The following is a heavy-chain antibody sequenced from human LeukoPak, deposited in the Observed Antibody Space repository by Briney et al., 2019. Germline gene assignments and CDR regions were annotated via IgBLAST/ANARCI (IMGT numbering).Heavy chain of an antibody. V-gene: IGHV3-11*04. CDR3: ARAYSNYDAFDI. CDR2: ISSSGSTI. D-gene: IGHD4-11*01. Sequence: PGGSLRLSCAASGFTFSDYYMSWIRQAPGKGLEWVSYISSSGSTIYYADSVKGRFAISRDNAKNSLYLQMISLRAEDTAVYYCARAYSNYDAFDIWGQGTMVTVSS. CDR1: GFTFSDYY. J-gene: IGHJ3*02.